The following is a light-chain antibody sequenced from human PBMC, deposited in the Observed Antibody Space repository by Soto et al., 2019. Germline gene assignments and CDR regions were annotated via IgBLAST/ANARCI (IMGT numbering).Light chain of an antibody. CDR3: GSYAGRSTFV. V-gene: IGLV2-23*02. CDR2: EVS. CDR1: SSDVGSYNL. J-gene: IGLJ3*02. Sequence: QSALTQPASVSGSPGQSITISCTGTSSDVGSYNLASWYQHHPGKAPKLIIYEVSKWPSGVSNRFSGSKSGDTASLTISGLQAEDEADYYCGSYAGRSTFVFGGGTKLTVL.